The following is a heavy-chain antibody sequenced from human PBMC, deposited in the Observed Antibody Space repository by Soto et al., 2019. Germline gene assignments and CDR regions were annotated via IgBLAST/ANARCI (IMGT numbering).Heavy chain of an antibody. D-gene: IGHD2-21*02. CDR3: HVVVVTAGAFDY. V-gene: IGHV3-15*01. CDR2: IKSKTDGGTT. J-gene: IGHJ4*02. Sequence: GGSLRLSCAASGFTFSNAWVSWVRQAPGKGLEWVGRIKSKTDGGTTDYAAPVKGRFTISRDDSKNTLYLQMNSLKTEDTAVYYCHVVVVTAGAFDYWGQGTLVTVSS. CDR1: GFTFSNAW.